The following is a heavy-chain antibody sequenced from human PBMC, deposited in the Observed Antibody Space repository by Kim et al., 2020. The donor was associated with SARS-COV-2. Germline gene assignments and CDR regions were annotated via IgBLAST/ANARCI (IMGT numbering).Heavy chain of an antibody. V-gene: IGHV7-4-1*02. D-gene: IGHD3-10*01. J-gene: IGHJ3*02. CDR3: ARARGSGSYQFAFDI. Sequence: QGFTGRFVFSLDTSVSTAYLQISSLKAEDTAVYYCARARGSGSYQFAFDIWGQGTMVTVSS.